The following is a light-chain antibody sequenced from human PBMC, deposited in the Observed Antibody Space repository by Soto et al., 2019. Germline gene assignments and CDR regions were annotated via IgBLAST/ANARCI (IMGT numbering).Light chain of an antibody. CDR1: QGIANY. CDR3: QRYNTVPPWE. J-gene: IGKJ1*01. CDR2: AAS. V-gene: IGKV1-27*01. Sequence: DIQMTQSPSSLSASVGDRVTITCRASQGIANYLAWYQQKPGQVPQLLIYAASTLQSGVPSRFSGSGSGTDFTLTISSRQPEDIATYYCQRYNTVPPWEFGQGTTVEIK.